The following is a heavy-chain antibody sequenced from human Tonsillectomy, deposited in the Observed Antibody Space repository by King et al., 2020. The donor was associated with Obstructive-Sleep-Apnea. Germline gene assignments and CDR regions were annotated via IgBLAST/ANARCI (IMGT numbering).Heavy chain of an antibody. CDR3: ARATTVGATNYVGWFDP. CDR2: IIPILGIA. J-gene: IGHJ5*02. CDR1: GGTFSSYA. Sequence: QLVQSGAEVKKPGSSVKVSCKASGGTFSSYAISWVRQAPGQGLEWMGRIIPILGIANYAQKFQGRVTITADKSTSTAYMELSSLRSEDTAVYYCARATTVGATNYVGWFDPWGQGTLVTVSS. V-gene: IGHV1-69*04. D-gene: IGHD1-26*01.